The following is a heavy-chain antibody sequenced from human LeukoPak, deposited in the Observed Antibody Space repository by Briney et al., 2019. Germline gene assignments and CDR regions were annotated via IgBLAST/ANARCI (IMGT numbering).Heavy chain of an antibody. Sequence: GGSLRLSCAASGFTFSSYWMHWVRQAPGKGLVWVSRINSDGSSTSYADSVKGRFTISRDNAKNTLYLQMNNLRAEDTAVYYCARVSYGDYGYYFDYWGQGTLVTVSS. CDR1: GFTFSSYW. V-gene: IGHV3-74*01. CDR2: INSDGSST. J-gene: IGHJ4*02. CDR3: ARVSYGDYGYYFDY. D-gene: IGHD4-17*01.